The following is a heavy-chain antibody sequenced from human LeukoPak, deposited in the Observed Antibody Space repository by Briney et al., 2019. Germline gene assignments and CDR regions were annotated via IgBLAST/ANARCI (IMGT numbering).Heavy chain of an antibody. D-gene: IGHD6-6*01. CDR1: GFTFSDYY. CDR3: ARDAASSIAARREYMDV. J-gene: IGHJ6*03. CDR2: ISSSGSTI. V-gene: IGHV3-11*01. Sequence: NPGGSLRLSCAASGFTFSDYYMSWIRQAPGKGLEWVSYISSSGSTIYYADSVKGRFTISRDNAKNSLYLQMNSLRAEDTAVYYCARDAASSIAARREYMDVWGKGTTVTVSS.